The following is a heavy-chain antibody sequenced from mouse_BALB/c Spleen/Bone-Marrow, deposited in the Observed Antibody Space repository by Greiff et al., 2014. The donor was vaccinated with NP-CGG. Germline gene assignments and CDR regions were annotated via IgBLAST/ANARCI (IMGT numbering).Heavy chain of an antibody. Sequence: VQLKQSGGGLVQPGGSLRLSCATSGFTFTDYYMSWVRQPPGKALEWLGFIRNKANGYTTEYSASVKGRFTISRDNSQSILYLQMNTLRAKDSATYYCARDDYYAMDYWGQGTSVTVSS. CDR2: IRNKANGYTT. J-gene: IGHJ4*01. CDR1: GFTFTDYY. CDR3: ARDDYYAMDY. V-gene: IGHV7-3*02.